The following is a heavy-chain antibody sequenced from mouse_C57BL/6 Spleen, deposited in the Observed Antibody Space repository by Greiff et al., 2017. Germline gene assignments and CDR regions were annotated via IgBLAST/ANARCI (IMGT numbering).Heavy chain of an antibody. CDR3: TRRISHYCGSRGWYFDV. CDR2: IDPETGGT. D-gene: IGHD1-1*01. Sequence: VQLVESGAELVRPGASVTLSCKASGYTFTDYEMHWVKQTPVHGLEWIGAIDPETGGTAYNQKFKGKAILTADKSSSTAYMELRSLTSEHSAVYYCTRRISHYCGSRGWYFDVWGTGTTVTVSS. CDR1: GYTFTDYE. J-gene: IGHJ1*03. V-gene: IGHV1-15*01.